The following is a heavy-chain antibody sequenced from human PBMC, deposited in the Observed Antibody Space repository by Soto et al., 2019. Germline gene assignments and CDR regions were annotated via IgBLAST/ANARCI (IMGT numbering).Heavy chain of an antibody. CDR3: ARGSYYYDSSGYYHS. CDR1: GGSISSGDYY. CDR2: IYYSGST. D-gene: IGHD3-22*01. J-gene: IGHJ4*02. Sequence: SETLSLTCTVSGGSISSGDYYWSWIRQPPGKGLEWIGYIYYSGSTYYNPSLKSRVTISVDTSKNQFSLKLSSVTAADTAVYYCARGSYYYDSSGYYHSWGQGTLLTVSS. V-gene: IGHV4-30-4*01.